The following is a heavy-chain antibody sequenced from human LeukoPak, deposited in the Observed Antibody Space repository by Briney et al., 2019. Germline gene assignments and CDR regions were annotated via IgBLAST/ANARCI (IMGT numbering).Heavy chain of an antibody. CDR1: GGSMSGYY. J-gene: IGHJ4*02. CDR2: IYYGGT. V-gene: IGHV4-30-4*01. CDR3: ARGTWSSSIDY. D-gene: IGHD6-6*01. Sequence: SETLSLTCTVSGGSMSGYYWSWIRQPPGKGLEYIGYIYYGGTYYNPSLKSRVTISVDTSKNQFSLKLSSVTAADTAVYYCARGTWSSSIDYWGQGTLVTVSS.